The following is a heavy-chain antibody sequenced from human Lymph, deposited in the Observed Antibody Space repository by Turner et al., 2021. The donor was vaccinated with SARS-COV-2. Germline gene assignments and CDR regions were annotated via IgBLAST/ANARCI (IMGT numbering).Heavy chain of an antibody. D-gene: IGHD6-13*01. J-gene: IGHJ6*02. CDR2: IIPRLGIA. V-gene: IGHV1-69*10. Sequence: QVQLVQSGAEVKKPGSSVKVSCKASGGTFSSSAISWVRQAPGQGLEWMGVIIPRLGIANYAQKFQGRVTITADKATSTAYMELSSLRSEDTAVYYCARIVAPGMGGGVYYYYYGMDVWGQGTTVTVSS. CDR1: GGTFSSSA. CDR3: ARIVAPGMGGGVYYYYYGMDV.